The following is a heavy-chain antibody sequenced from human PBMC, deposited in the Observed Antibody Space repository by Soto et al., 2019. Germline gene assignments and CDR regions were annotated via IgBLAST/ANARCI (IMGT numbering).Heavy chain of an antibody. Sequence: SETLSLTCTVSGGSISSGDYYWSWIRQPPGKGLEWIGYIYYSGSTYYNPSLKSRVTISVDTSKNQFSLKLSSVTAADTAVYYCARGITGMLYYYDSSGYTNFDYWGQGTLVTVSS. J-gene: IGHJ4*02. CDR1: GGSISSGDYY. V-gene: IGHV4-30-4*01. CDR2: IYYSGST. D-gene: IGHD3-22*01. CDR3: ARGITGMLYYYDSSGYTNFDY.